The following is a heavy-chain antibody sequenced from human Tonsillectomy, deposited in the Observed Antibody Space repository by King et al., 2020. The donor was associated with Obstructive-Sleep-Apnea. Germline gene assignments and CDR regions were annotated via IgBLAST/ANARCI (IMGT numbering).Heavy chain of an antibody. J-gene: IGHJ4*02. CDR1: GYSISSGYY. CDR3: ARSILLWFGAFDY. CDR2: IYNSGAT. Sequence: VQLQESGPGLVKPSETLSLTCSVSGYSISSGYYWGWIRQPPGKGLEWIGSIYNSGATYYDPSLKSRVTISVDTSRNHFSLRLRSVTAADTAVYYCARSILLWFGAFDYWGQGTLVTVSS. D-gene: IGHD3-10*01. V-gene: IGHV4-38-2*02.